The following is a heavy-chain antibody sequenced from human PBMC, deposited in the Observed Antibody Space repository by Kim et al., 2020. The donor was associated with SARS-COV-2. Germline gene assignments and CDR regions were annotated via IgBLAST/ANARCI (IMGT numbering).Heavy chain of an antibody. CDR2: ISGSGGST. CDR3: AKGTRYYYDSSGYYVPGDY. Sequence: RGSLRLSCAASGFTFSSYAMSWVRQAPGKGLEWVSAISGSGGSTYYADSVKGRFTISRDNSKNTLYLQMNSLRAEDTAVYYCAKGTRYYYDSSGYYVPGDYWGQGTLVTVSS. V-gene: IGHV3-23*01. CDR1: GFTFSSYA. J-gene: IGHJ4*02. D-gene: IGHD3-22*01.